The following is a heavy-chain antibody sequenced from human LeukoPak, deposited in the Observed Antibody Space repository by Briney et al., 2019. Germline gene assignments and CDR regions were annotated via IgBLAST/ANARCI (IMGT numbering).Heavy chain of an antibody. CDR3: ARVYGDYYYYGMDV. Sequence: SVKVSCKASGGTFSSYAISWVRQAPGQGLEWMGGIIPIFGTANYAQKFQGRVTIIADESTSTAYMELSSLRSEDTAVYYCARVYGDYYYYGMDVWGQGTTVTVSS. V-gene: IGHV1-69*13. CDR2: IIPIFGTA. J-gene: IGHJ6*02. D-gene: IGHD4-17*01. CDR1: GGTFSSYA.